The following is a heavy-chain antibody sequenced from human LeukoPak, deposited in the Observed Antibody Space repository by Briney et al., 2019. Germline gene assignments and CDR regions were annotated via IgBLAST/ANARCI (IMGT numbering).Heavy chain of an antibody. CDR1: GFTFSSYS. D-gene: IGHD3-3*01. CDR2: ISSSSSYI. J-gene: IGHJ4*02. CDR3: ARVLPGIFGVANADLGFDY. Sequence: GGSLRLSCAASGFTFSSYSMNWVRQAPGKGLEWVSSISSSSSYIYYADSVKGRFTISRDNAKNSLYLQMNSLRAEDTAVYYCARVLPGIFGVANADLGFDYWGQGTLVTVSS. V-gene: IGHV3-21*01.